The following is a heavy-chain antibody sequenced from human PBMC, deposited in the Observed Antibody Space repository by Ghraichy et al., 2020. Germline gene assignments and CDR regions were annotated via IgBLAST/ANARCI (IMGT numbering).Heavy chain of an antibody. CDR3: ARTNELVRRGGAFDI. J-gene: IGHJ3*02. CDR2: INHSGST. CDR1: GGSFSGYY. Sequence: SETLSLTCAVYGGSFSGYYWSWIRQPPGKGLEWIGEINHSGSTNYNPSLKSRVTISVDTSKNQFSLKLSSVTAADTAVYYCARTNELVRRGGAFDIWGQGTMVTVSS. D-gene: IGHD1-1*01. V-gene: IGHV4-34*01.